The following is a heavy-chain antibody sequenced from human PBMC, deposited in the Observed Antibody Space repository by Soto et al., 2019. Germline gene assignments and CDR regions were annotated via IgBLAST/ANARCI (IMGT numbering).Heavy chain of an antibody. J-gene: IGHJ6*02. Sequence: QVQLVQSGAEVKKPGASVKVSCKASGYTFTSYDINWVRQATGQGLEWMGWMNPNSGNTGYAQKFQGRVTMTRNTSRSTAYMALSSRRSDDTAVYYCAREVVSRGMDVWGQGTTVTVSS. V-gene: IGHV1-8*01. CDR3: AREVVSRGMDV. CDR2: MNPNSGNT. D-gene: IGHD3-22*01. CDR1: GYTFTSYD.